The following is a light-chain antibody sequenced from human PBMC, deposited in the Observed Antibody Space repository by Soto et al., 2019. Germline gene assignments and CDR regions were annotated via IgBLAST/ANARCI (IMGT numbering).Light chain of an antibody. J-gene: IGKJ5*01. CDR1: QSVSGSY. CDR3: QQYGSSQIT. V-gene: IGKV3-20*01. CDR2: GAS. Sequence: EIVLTQSPGTLSLSPGERATLSCRASQSVSGSYLAWYQQKPGQAPRLLIYGASSRATGIPDRFSGSGSGTDFTLTISRREPEDFAVYYCQQYGSSQITFGQGTRLEIK.